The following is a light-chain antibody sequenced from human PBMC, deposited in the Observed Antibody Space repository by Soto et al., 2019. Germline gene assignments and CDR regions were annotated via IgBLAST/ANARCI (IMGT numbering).Light chain of an antibody. CDR3: QQYSPSPSYT. J-gene: IGKJ2*01. CDR2: GAS. CDR1: QSVSSSY. Sequence: EIVLTQSPGTLSLSPGERATLSCRASQSVSSSYFAWYQQKPGQAPRLLIYGASSRATGVPDRFSGGGSGQDSTLTISRLEPEDFAVYYCQQYSPSPSYTFGQGTKLGIK. V-gene: IGKV3-20*01.